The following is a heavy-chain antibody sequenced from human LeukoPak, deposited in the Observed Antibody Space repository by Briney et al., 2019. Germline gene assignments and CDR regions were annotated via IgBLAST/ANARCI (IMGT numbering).Heavy chain of an antibody. CDR1: GFTFSSYA. V-gene: IGHV3-30*04. Sequence: GGSLRLSCAASGFTFSSYAMHWVRQAPGKGLEWVAVISYDGSNKYYADSVKGRLTISRDNSKNTLYLQMNSLRAEDTAVYYCAREGPNIAAAGMFDYWGQGTLVTVSS. D-gene: IGHD6-13*01. J-gene: IGHJ4*02. CDR3: AREGPNIAAAGMFDY. CDR2: ISYDGSNK.